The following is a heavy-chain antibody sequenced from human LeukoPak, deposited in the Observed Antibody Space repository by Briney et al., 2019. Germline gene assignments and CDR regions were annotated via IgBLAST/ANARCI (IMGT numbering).Heavy chain of an antibody. CDR2: IYYSGST. V-gene: IGHV4-39*07. D-gene: IGHD3-16*02. J-gene: IGHJ4*02. Sequence: PSETLSLTCTVSGGSISSSSYYWGWIRQPPGKGLEWIGSIYYSGSTYYNPSLKSRVTISVDTSKNQFSLKLSSVTAADTAVYYCARARAYDYVWGSYRYLGNSDRTESDYWGQGTLVTVSS. CDR3: ARARAYDYVWGSYRYLGNSDRTESDY. CDR1: GGSISSSSYY.